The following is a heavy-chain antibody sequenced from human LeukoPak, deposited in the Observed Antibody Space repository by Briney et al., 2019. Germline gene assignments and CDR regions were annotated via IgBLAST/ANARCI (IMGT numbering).Heavy chain of an antibody. CDR2: ISYDGSNK. CDR3: ARDLAYGGYGSFDY. CDR1: GFTFSSYA. J-gene: IGHJ4*02. D-gene: IGHD5-12*01. V-gene: IGHV3-30-3*01. Sequence: GGSLRLSCAASGFTFSSYAMHWVRQAPGKGLEWVAVISYDGSNKYYADSVKGRFTISRDNSKNTLYLQMNSLRAEDTAVYYCARDLAYGGYGSFDYWGQGTLVTVSS.